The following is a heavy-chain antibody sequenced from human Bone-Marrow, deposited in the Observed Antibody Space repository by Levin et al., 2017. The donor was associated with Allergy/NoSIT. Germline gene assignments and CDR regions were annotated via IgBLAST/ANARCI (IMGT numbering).Heavy chain of an antibody. CDR3: AKARVSSDFGNLYGVDV. V-gene: IGHV3-30*18. CDR2: ISYVGRNE. CDR1: GFSFSSYS. J-gene: IGHJ6*02. D-gene: IGHD5/OR15-5a*01. Sequence: GGSLRLSCATTGFSFSSYSMHWVRQAPGRGLEWLAVISYVGRNEYYADSVKGRFTISRDNSRNTLYLEMNSLRGEDTAVYYCAKARVSSDFGNLYGVDVWGQGTTVTVSS.